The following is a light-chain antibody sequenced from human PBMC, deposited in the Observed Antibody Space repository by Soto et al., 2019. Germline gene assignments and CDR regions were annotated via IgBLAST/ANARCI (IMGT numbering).Light chain of an antibody. Sequence: EIVLTQSPGTLSLSPGERATLSCRASQSVPRSYLAWYQQKPGQAPRLLIYGTSSRATGIPDRFSGSGSGTDFTLTISRLEPEDFAVFYCQQYGRSITFGQGTRLEIK. J-gene: IGKJ5*01. CDR1: QSVPRSY. V-gene: IGKV3-20*01. CDR2: GTS. CDR3: QQYGRSIT.